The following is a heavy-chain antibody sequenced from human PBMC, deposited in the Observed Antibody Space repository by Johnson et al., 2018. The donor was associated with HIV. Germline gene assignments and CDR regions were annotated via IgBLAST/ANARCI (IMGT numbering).Heavy chain of an antibody. CDR1: GFTFSSYV. D-gene: IGHD1-26*01. J-gene: IGHJ3*02. CDR3: ASSSPYSGSYGDAFDI. CDR2: IYSSGSA. V-gene: IGHV3-23*05. Sequence: VQLVESGGGLVQPGGSLRLSCAASGFTFSSYVMTWVRQAPGKGLEWVSVIYSSGSAYNADSMKGRFTISRDNSKNTLYLQMNSLRVEDTALYYCASSSPYSGSYGDAFDIWGQGTLVTVSS.